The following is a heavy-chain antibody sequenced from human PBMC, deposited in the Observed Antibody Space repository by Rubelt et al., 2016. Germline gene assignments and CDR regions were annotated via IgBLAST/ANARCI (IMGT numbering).Heavy chain of an antibody. Sequence: QLQLQESGPGLVNPSETLSLTCTVSGCSISRSSYYWGWIRQPPGKGLAWIGSIFYSGTTYYNPSLTGGVTISVATSKNQFSLELSSVTAADTAVYYCARGSSHYGMDVWGQGTTVTVSS. V-gene: IGHV4-39*01. J-gene: IGHJ6*02. CDR3: ARGSSHYGMDV. CDR1: GCSISRSSYY. CDR2: IFYSGTT. D-gene: IGHD1-26*01.